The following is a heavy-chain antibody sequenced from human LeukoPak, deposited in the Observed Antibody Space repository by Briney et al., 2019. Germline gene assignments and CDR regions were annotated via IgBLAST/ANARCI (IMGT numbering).Heavy chain of an antibody. CDR3: ARDGRDWGSDY. D-gene: IGHD7-27*01. V-gene: IGHV4-59*01. Sequence: SETLSLTCTVSGGSISSYYWSWIRQPPGKGLEWVGYIYYSGSTNYNPSLKSRVTISVDTSKNQFSLKLSSVTAADTAVYYCARDGRDWGSDYWGQGTLVTVSS. J-gene: IGHJ4*02. CDR1: GGSISSYY. CDR2: IYYSGST.